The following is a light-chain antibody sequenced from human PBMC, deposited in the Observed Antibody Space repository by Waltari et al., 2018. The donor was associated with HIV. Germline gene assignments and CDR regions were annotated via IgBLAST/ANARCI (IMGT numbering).Light chain of an antibody. Sequence: QSALTQPASVSGSPGQSITITCTGTSRDVGGYAYVSWYQHLPDKSPTLIIYYVNKWPSGVSDRFSGSQSGNTASLTISGLQAEDEGEYYCCSYAGPNIFYVFGPGTKVTVL. CDR3: CSYAGPNIFYV. V-gene: IGLV2-23*02. CDR2: YVN. J-gene: IGLJ1*01. CDR1: SRDVGGYAY.